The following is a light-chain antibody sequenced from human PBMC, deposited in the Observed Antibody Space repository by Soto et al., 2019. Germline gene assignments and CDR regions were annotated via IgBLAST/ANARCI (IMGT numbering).Light chain of an antibody. CDR3: QQSHSIPWT. CDR2: AAS. Sequence: IQLTQSPSSLSAFVGDRVTITCRASLTISSYLNWYQQKSGKAPKLLISAASSLESGVPPRFSGSGSGTDFTLTITSLQPEDFATYYCQQSHSIPWTFGQGTKVDIK. CDR1: LTISSY. J-gene: IGKJ1*01. V-gene: IGKV1-39*01.